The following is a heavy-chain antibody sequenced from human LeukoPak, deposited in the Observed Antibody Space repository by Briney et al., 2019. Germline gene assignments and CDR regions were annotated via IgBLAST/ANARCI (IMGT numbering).Heavy chain of an antibody. Sequence: RGESLKISCKGSGYSFTSYWIGWVRQMPGKGLEWMGIIYPGDSDTRYSPSFQGQVTISADKSISTAYLQWSSLKASDTAMYYCARRGIRVPSIAVAGTDYYYYGMDVWGQGTTVTVSS. D-gene: IGHD6-19*01. CDR3: ARRGIRVPSIAVAGTDYYYYGMDV. CDR2: IYPGDSDT. CDR1: GYSFTSYW. J-gene: IGHJ6*02. V-gene: IGHV5-51*01.